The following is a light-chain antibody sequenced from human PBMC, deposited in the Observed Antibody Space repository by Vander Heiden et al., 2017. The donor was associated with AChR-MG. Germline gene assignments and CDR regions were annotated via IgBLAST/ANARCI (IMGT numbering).Light chain of an antibody. CDR3: QQDAGSVT. Sequence: EIVLTQSPGTLSLSPGERATLSCRASQTIDSSYLAWYQQKRGQAPRLLIYRASIRATGIPDRFSGSGSGTDFTLTISRLEPEDFAVYYCQQDAGSVTFGQGTRLEIK. J-gene: IGKJ5*01. V-gene: IGKV3-20*01. CDR1: QTIDSSY. CDR2: RAS.